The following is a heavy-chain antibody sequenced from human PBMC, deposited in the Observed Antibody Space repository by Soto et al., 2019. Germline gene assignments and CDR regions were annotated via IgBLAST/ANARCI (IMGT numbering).Heavy chain of an antibody. CDR2: INPNSGGT. D-gene: IGHD3-3*01. Sequence: ASVKVSCKASGYTFTGYYMHWVRQAPGQGLEWMGWINPNSGGTNYAQKFQGWVTMTRDTSISTAYMELSRLRSDDTAVYYCARALGGYYDFWSGYLFTDAFDIWGQGTMVTVSS. CDR1: GYTFTGYY. CDR3: ARALGGYYDFWSGYLFTDAFDI. J-gene: IGHJ3*02. V-gene: IGHV1-2*04.